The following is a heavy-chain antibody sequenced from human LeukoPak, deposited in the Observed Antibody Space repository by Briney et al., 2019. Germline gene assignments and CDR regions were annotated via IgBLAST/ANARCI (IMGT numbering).Heavy chain of an antibody. CDR2: IYHSGST. Sequence: SETLSLTCTVSGGSVSSGRDYWSWIRQPPGKGLEWIGYIYHSGSTYYNPSLKSRVTISVDRSKNQFSLKLSSVTAADTAVYYCARGLSSSWYFNWFDPWGQGTLVTVSS. J-gene: IGHJ5*02. CDR1: GGSVSSGRDY. V-gene: IGHV4-30-2*01. CDR3: ARGLSSSWYFNWFDP. D-gene: IGHD6-13*01.